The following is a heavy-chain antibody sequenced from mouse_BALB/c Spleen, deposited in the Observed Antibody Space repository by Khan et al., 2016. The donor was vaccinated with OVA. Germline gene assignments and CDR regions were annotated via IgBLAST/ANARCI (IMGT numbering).Heavy chain of an antibody. V-gene: IGHV2-6-1*01. CDR1: GLSLTDYG. Sequence: QVQLKESGPGLVAPSQSLSITCTISGLSLTDYGVHWVRQPPGKGLEWLVVIWSDGTTTYNSALKSRLSIIKDNSKSQIFLKMNSLQTDDTAMYYCARQPYYHYYIMDYWGQGTSVTVSS. CDR2: IWSDGTT. D-gene: IGHD2-10*01. CDR3: ARQPYYHYYIMDY. J-gene: IGHJ4*01.